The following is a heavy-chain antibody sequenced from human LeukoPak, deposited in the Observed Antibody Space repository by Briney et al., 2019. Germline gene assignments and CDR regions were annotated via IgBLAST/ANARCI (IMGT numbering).Heavy chain of an antibody. D-gene: IGHD2-15*01. J-gene: IGHJ4*02. CDR3: AREARYCSGGSCYYLDY. CDR2: ISYDGSNK. CDR1: GFTFSSYA. Sequence: PGRSLRLSCEASGFTFSSYAMHWVRQAPGKGLEWVAVISYDGSNKYYADSVKGRFTISRDNSKNTLCLQMNSLRAEDTAVYYCAREARYCSGGSCYYLDYWGQGTLVTVSS. V-gene: IGHV3-30*04.